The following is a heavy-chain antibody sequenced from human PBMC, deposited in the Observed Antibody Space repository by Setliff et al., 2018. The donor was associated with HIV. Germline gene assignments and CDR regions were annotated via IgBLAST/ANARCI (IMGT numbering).Heavy chain of an antibody. Sequence: GGSLRLSCASSGFIFGDYAMSWVRQAPGKGLEWVGVIRSRAYGGTTDYAASVKGRFTISRDVSKNTLYLQMNSLKTEDTAVYYCTTGLVGDTTYYYDSSGYYDTHFDYWGQGTLVTVSS. CDR2: IRSRAYGGTT. J-gene: IGHJ4*02. CDR1: GFIFGDYA. V-gene: IGHV3-49*04. CDR3: TTGLVGDTTYYYDSSGYYDTHFDY. D-gene: IGHD3-22*01.